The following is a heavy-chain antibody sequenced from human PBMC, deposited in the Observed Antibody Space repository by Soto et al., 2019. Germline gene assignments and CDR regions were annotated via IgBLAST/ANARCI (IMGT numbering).Heavy chain of an antibody. Sequence: GGSLRLSCTASGFTFGDYAMIWFRQAPGKGLEWVGFIRSKAYGGTTEYAASVKGRFTISRDDSKSIAYLQMNSLKTEDTAVYYCTTIGIAVAARAAFDIWGQGTMVTVSS. J-gene: IGHJ3*02. CDR3: TTIGIAVAARAAFDI. CDR2: IRSKAYGGTT. CDR1: GFTFGDYA. V-gene: IGHV3-49*03. D-gene: IGHD6-19*01.